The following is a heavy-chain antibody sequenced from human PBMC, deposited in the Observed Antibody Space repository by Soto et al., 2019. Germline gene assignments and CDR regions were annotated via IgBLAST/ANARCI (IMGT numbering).Heavy chain of an antibody. V-gene: IGHV4-34*01. Sequence: SETLSLTCSVYGKSLSGYYWSLILQPPGKALEWIGEINHSGNTNYNPSLKSRVTISVDTSKNQLFLNLSSVTAADTAMYYCARHHVRGRTIAGAAEFWGQGTLVTVSS. J-gene: IGHJ4*02. CDR3: ARHHVRGRTIAGAAEF. D-gene: IGHD1-26*01. CDR2: INHSGNT. CDR1: GKSLSGYY.